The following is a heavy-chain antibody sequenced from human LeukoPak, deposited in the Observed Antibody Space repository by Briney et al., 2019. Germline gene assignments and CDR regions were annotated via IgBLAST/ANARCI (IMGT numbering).Heavy chain of an antibody. CDR1: GGSISSSSYY. CDR2: IYYSGST. Sequence: SETLSLTCTVSGGSISSSSYYWCWIRQPPGKGLEWMWSIYYSGSTYYNPSLKSRVSISVDTSKNQFSLKLSSVTAADTAVYYCPRAAEDTAMVKPGFDYWGQGTLVTVSS. V-gene: IGHV4-39*07. J-gene: IGHJ4*02. D-gene: IGHD5-18*01. CDR3: PRAAEDTAMVKPGFDY.